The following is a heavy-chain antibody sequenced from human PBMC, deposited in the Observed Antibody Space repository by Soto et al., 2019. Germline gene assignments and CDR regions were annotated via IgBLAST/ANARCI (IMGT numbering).Heavy chain of an antibody. Sequence: GSLRLSCAASGFTFSSYWMHWVRQAPGKGLVWVSRIKTDGSSTNYADSVKGRFTISRDNAKNTLYLQMNSLRPEDTAVYYCTREKFDSWGQGTLVTVSS. V-gene: IGHV3-74*01. CDR1: GFTFSSYW. CDR2: IKTDGSST. CDR3: TREKFDS. J-gene: IGHJ5*01.